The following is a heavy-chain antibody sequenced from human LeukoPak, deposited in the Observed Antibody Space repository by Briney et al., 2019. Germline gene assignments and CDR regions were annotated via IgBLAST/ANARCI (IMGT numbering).Heavy chain of an antibody. CDR2: INHSGST. CDR1: GGSLSDYY. CDR3: ARNYYDSSGYLDSDP. Sequence: PSETLSLTCAVYGGSLSDYYWSWIRQPPGKGLEWIGEINHSGSTNYNPSLKSRVTIAVDTSKNQISLKLSSVTAADTAVYYCARNYYDSSGYLDSDPWGQGTLVTVSS. V-gene: IGHV4-34*01. D-gene: IGHD3-22*01. J-gene: IGHJ5*02.